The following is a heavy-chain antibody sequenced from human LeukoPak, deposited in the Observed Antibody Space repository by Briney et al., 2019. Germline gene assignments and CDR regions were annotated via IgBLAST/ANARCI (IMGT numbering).Heavy chain of an antibody. CDR2: IKSKTDGGTT. J-gene: IGHJ6*03. V-gene: IGHV3-15*01. CDR3: TGYYYMDV. Sequence: GWSLTLECSTSAFTFSNAWRRWVRRARGMGMEWVGRIKSKTDGGTTDYAAPVKGRFTISRDDSKNTLYLQMNSLKTEDTAVYYCTGYYYMDVWGKGTTVTVSS. CDR1: AFTFSNAW.